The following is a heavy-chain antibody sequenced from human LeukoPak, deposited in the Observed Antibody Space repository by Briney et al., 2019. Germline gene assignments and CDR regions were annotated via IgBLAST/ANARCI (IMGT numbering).Heavy chain of an antibody. V-gene: IGHV3-21*01. J-gene: IGHJ6*02. Sequence: PGGTLRLSCAASGFSFSSYNMNWVRQAPGKGLEWVSSISSGSSYIYYADSMKGRFTVSRDNAKNSLYLQMNTLRAEDTAVYYRAREPFDVWGQGTTVTVSS. CDR3: AREPFDV. CDR2: ISSGSSYI. CDR1: GFSFSSYN.